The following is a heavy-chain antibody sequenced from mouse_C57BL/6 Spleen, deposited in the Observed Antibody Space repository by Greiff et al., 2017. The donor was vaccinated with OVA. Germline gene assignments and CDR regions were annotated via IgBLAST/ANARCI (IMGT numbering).Heavy chain of an antibody. J-gene: IGHJ3*01. Sequence: QVQLKESGPELVKPGASVKISCKASGYAFSSSWMNWVKQRPGTGLEWIGRIYPGDGDTNYNGKFKGKATLTADKSSSTAYMQLSSLTSEDSAVYFCAIYGSSLWFAYWGQGTLVTVSA. V-gene: IGHV1-82*01. CDR1: GYAFSSSW. D-gene: IGHD1-1*01. CDR3: AIYGSSLWFAY. CDR2: IYPGDGDT.